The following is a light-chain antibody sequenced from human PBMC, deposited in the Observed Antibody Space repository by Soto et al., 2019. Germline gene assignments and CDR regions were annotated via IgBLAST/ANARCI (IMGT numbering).Light chain of an antibody. Sequence: QSALTQPASVSGSPGQSITISCTGTSSDIGRYNLVSWYQQHPGKAPKLIIYEDSERPSGVSDRFSGSKSGNTASLTISGLQTEDEADYYCCSYAGGASVVFGGGTKLAVL. CDR2: EDS. J-gene: IGLJ2*01. CDR1: SSDIGRYNL. CDR3: CSYAGGASVV. V-gene: IGLV2-23*01.